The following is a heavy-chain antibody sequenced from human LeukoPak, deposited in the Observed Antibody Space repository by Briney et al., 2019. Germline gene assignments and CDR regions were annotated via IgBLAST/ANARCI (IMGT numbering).Heavy chain of an antibody. CDR2: IYPGDSDT. J-gene: IGHJ4*02. V-gene: IGHV5-51*01. D-gene: IGHD2-2*01. CDR3: ARYSPDVVVAPSAQFDY. CDR1: GYIFSSYW. Sequence: GDSLKISSKCSGYIFSSYWIAWVRQMPPKDLEWMGIIYPGDSDTRYSPSFESQVTISADKTISTDYLRWNSLKASDTATYYCARYSPDVVVAPSAQFDYWGQGTLVTVSS.